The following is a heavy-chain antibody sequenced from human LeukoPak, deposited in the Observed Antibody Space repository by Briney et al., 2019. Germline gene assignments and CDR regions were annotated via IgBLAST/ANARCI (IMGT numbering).Heavy chain of an antibody. Sequence: ASVKVSCKASGFTVTSSAVQRVRQARGQRLEWRGWILVGSGNTNYAKKFQERVTITRDMSTSTAYMELSSLRSEDTAVYYCAAVGYCSSTSCYGFDYWGQGTLVSVSS. CDR1: GFTVTSSA. V-gene: IGHV1-58*01. D-gene: IGHD2-2*01. J-gene: IGHJ4*02. CDR2: ILVGSGNT. CDR3: AAVGYCSSTSCYGFDY.